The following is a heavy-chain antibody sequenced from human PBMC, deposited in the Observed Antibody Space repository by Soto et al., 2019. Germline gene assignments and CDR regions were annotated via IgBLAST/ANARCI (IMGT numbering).Heavy chain of an antibody. D-gene: IGHD6-13*01. Sequence: GGSLRLSCAASGFTFDDYAMHWVRQVPGKGLEWVSGINWNSGSIGYGDSVKGRFAISRDNAKNSLHLQMNSLSAEDTAFYYCVKDESINWYSGHFRHWGQGTMVTVSS. CDR2: INWNSGSI. V-gene: IGHV3-9*01. CDR1: GFTFDDYA. CDR3: VKDESINWYSGHFRH. J-gene: IGHJ1*01.